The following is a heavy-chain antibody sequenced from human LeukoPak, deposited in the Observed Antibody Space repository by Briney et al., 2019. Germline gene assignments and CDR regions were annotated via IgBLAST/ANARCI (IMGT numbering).Heavy chain of an antibody. J-gene: IGHJ4*02. Sequence: WVSAISGSGGSTYYADSVKGRFTISRDNSKNTLYLQMNNLRAEDTAVYYCAKVNGSGSYCSWGQGTLVTVSS. CDR2: ISGSGGST. CDR3: AKVNGSGSYCS. D-gene: IGHD3-10*01. V-gene: IGHV3-23*01.